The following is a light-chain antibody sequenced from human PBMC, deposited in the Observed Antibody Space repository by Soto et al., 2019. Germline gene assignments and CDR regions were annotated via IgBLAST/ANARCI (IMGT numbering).Light chain of an antibody. CDR3: CSYAGSSTYV. V-gene: IGLV2-23*02. J-gene: IGLJ1*01. CDR2: EVS. CDR1: SSDVGTYHL. Sequence: QSALTQPASVSGSPGQSITISCTGTSSDVGTYHLVSWYQQHPGKAPKLMIYEVSKRPSGVSNRFSGSKSGNTASLIISGLQAEDEADYYCCSYAGSSTYVFGTGTKLTVL.